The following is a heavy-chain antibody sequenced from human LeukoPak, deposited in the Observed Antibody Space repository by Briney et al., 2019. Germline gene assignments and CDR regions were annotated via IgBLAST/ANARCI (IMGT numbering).Heavy chain of an antibody. V-gene: IGHV4-34*01. CDR3: ARGEGGVVITGLPYYYYGMDV. D-gene: IGHD3-3*01. CDR2: INHSGST. J-gene: IGHJ6*02. Sequence: PSETLSLTCAVYGGSFSGYYWSWIRQPPGKGLEWIGEINHSGSTNYNPSLKSRVTISVDTSKNQFSLKLSSVTAADTALYYCARGEGGVVITGLPYYYYGMDVWGQGTTVTVSS. CDR1: GGSFSGYY.